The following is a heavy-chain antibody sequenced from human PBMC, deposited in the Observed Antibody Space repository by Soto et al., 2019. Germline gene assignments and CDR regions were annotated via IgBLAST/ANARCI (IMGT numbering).Heavy chain of an antibody. CDR3: AKRRGAGGNFDY. Sequence: DVQLLESGGGLVQPEGSLRLSCAASGFTFSSYAMGWVRQGPGKGLEWVAVVSIGGSTHYAASVRGRFTISRDNSKNTLSLPMNSLPAEDTAVYFCAKRRGAGGNFDYWGQGDLVTVSS. CDR1: GFTFSSYA. V-gene: IGHV3-23*01. D-gene: IGHD1-26*01. J-gene: IGHJ4*02. CDR2: VSIGGST.